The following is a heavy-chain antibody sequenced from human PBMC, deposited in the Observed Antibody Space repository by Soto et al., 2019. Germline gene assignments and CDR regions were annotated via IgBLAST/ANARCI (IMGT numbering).Heavy chain of an antibody. D-gene: IGHD2-21*01. CDR3: AREGEFHNWFDP. V-gene: IGHV1-2*02. CDR2: INPNSGGT. J-gene: IGHJ5*02. CDR1: AYTFTRYY. Sequence: GASVKVSWEAPAYTFTRYYMDWMRQAPGQGLEGMGWINPNSGGTNYAQKLQGRVTMNRDTSISTAYMGLRRLRSVDTAVYYCAREGEFHNWFDPWGQGTRVTVSS.